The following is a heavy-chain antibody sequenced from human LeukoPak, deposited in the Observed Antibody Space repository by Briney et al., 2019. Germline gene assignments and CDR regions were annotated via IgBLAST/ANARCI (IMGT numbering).Heavy chain of an antibody. J-gene: IGHJ4*02. D-gene: IGHD6-19*01. CDR3: AKGHSQGATWLGDY. CDR2: IRHDESVR. CDR1: GFTFSRYG. Sequence: GGSLRLSCTASGFTFSRYGMHWVRQAPGKGLEWVSFIRHDESVRYYADSVKRRFNISRDNSKNTLSLQMNSLRPEDTAVYYCAKGHSQGATWLGDYWGQGILVTVSS. V-gene: IGHV3-30*02.